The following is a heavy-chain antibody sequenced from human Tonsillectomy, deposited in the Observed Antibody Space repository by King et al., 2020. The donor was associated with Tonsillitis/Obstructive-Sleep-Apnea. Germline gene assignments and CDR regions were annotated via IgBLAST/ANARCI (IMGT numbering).Heavy chain of an antibody. Sequence: VQLVESGGGVVQPGRSLRLSCAASGFTFSSYPMHWVRQAPGQGLEWVAVISYDGTYKYYADSVKGRFTISRYTSKNTLYLQMNSLRAEEQAVYYCAFPTVTTIPDYYFDYWGQGTLVTVSS. CDR2: ISYDGTYK. CDR3: AFPTVTTIPDYYFDY. J-gene: IGHJ4*02. CDR1: GFTFSSYP. D-gene: IGHD4-17*01. V-gene: IGHV3-30*01.